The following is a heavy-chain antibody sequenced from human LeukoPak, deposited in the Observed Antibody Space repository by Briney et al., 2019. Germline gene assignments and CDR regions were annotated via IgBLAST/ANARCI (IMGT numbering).Heavy chain of an antibody. V-gene: IGHV4-34*01. J-gene: IGHJ4*02. Sequence: PSETLSLTCAVYGGSFSGYYWSWIRQPPGKGLEWIGEINHSGSTNYNPSLKSRVTISVDTSKNQFSLKLSSVTAADTAMYYCARDGGTMTGYMYYFDYWGQGALVTVSA. D-gene: IGHD1-1*01. CDR3: ARDGGTMTGYMYYFDY. CDR2: INHSGST. CDR1: GGSFSGYY.